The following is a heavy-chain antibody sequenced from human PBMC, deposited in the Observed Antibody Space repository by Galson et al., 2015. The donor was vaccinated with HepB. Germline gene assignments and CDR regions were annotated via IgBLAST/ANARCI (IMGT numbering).Heavy chain of an antibody. Sequence: SVKVSCKAPDSSFRFNNYGINWVRQAPGQGLEWMGWISGYSGDTNFAQKFQGRVTMTTDTSTSTAYMELRSLNSDDTAVYYCARGRRGGSGSYFGTGGELDYWGQGTLVTVSS. CDR3: ARGRRGGSGSYFGTGGELDY. CDR2: ISGYSGDT. V-gene: IGHV1-18*01. J-gene: IGHJ4*02. D-gene: IGHD3-10*01. CDR1: DSSFRFNNYG.